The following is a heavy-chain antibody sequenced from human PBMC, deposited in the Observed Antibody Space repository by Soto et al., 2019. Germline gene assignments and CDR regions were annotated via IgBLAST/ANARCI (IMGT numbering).Heavy chain of an antibody. CDR1: GGSIRSGSHY. D-gene: IGHD3-16*01. CDR2: IYYIGST. CDR3: AREGGDGIDY. Sequence: ALSVTCTVSGGSIRSGSHYWSWIRQHPGKGLEWIGYIYYIGSTYYNPSLKSRITISISTSKNQFSLKLTSVTAADTAVYYCAREGGDGIDYWGQGTLVTVSS. J-gene: IGHJ4*02. V-gene: IGHV4-31*03.